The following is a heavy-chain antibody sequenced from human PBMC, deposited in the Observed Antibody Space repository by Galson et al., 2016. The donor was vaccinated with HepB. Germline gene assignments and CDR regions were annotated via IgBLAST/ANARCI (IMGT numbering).Heavy chain of an antibody. CDR2: ISGSGGNT. J-gene: IGHJ4*02. Sequence: SLRLSCAASGFTFSSYAMSWVRQAPGKGLEWVSAISGSGGNTYYADSVKGRFTISRDNFKNTLYLQMTSLRAEDTAVYYCATPRGYSYGYWDDTTTDYWGQGTLVTVSS. V-gene: IGHV3-23*01. D-gene: IGHD5-18*01. CDR3: ATPRGYSYGYWDDTTTDY. CDR1: GFTFSSYA.